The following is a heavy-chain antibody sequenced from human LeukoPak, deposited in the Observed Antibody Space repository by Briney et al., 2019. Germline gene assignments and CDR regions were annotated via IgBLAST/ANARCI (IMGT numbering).Heavy chain of an antibody. V-gene: IGHV3-21*01. CDR2: ISSTSYYI. Sequence: PGGSLRLSCAASGFTFSSYSMNWVRQAPGKGLEWVSSISSTSYYIHYADSVKGRFTISRDNAKNSLYLQMNSLRAEDTAVYYCARTVAGIPGAFDIWGQGTMVTVSS. CDR1: GFTFSSYS. D-gene: IGHD6-19*01. CDR3: ARTVAGIPGAFDI. J-gene: IGHJ3*02.